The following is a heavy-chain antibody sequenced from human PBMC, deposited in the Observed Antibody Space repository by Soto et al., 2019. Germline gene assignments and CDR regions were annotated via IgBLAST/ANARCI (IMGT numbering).Heavy chain of an antibody. CDR1: GGSISSYY. Sequence: QVQLQESGPGLVKPSETLSLTCTVSGGSISSYYWSWIRQPPGKGLEWIGYIYYSGGTNYNPSLKSRVTISVDTSKNQFSLKLSSVTAADTAVYYCARESRSWYGSIWDYWGQGTLVTVS. CDR3: ARESRSWYGSIWDY. CDR2: IYYSGGT. D-gene: IGHD6-13*01. V-gene: IGHV4-59*12. J-gene: IGHJ4*02.